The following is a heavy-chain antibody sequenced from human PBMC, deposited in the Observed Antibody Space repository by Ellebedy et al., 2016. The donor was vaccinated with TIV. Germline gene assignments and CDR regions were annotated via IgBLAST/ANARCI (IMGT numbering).Heavy chain of an antibody. D-gene: IGHD6-19*01. Sequence: GESLKISCAASGFSFSTHSMHWVRQAPGEGLEWVAYITSDTRTISSADSVKGRFTISRDNSKNTLYLQMNSLRAEDMAIYYCAKPPEQWLIHTGLDSWGQGTLVTVSS. CDR1: GFSFSTHS. CDR2: ITSDTRTI. CDR3: AKPPEQWLIHTGLDS. J-gene: IGHJ4*02. V-gene: IGHV3-48*01.